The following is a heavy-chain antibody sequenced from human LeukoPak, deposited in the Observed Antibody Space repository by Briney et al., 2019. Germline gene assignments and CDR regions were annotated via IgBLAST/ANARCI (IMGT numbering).Heavy chain of an antibody. J-gene: IGHJ6*03. V-gene: IGHV4-31*03. CDR1: GGSISSGGYY. CDR3: ARERRGSGYDYYYYYMDV. Sequence: PSETLSLTCTVSGGSISSGGYYWSWIRQHPGKGLEWIVYIYYSRSTYYNPSLRSRVTISVDTSKNQCSLKLSSVTAADTAVYYGARERRGSGYDYYYYYMDVWGKGTTVTVSS. CDR2: IYYSRST. D-gene: IGHD5-12*01.